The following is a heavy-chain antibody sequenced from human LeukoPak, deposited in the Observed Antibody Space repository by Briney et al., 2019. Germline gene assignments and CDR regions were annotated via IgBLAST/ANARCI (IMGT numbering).Heavy chain of an antibody. CDR1: GFTFSSYW. D-gene: IGHD3-3*01. CDR3: ARDRGITIFGVVTSYYFDY. CDR2: IKQDGSEK. V-gene: IGHV3-7*01. J-gene: IGHJ4*02. Sequence: PGGSLRLSCAASGFTFSSYWMSWVRQAPGKGLEWVANIKQDGSEKYYVDSVKGRFTISRDNAKNSLYLQMNSLRAEDTAVYYCARDRGITIFGVVTSYYFDYWGQGTLVTVSS.